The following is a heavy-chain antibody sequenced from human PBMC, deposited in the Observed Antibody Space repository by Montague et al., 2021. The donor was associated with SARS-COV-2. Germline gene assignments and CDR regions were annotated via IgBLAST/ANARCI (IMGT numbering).Heavy chain of an antibody. V-gene: IGHV4-39*01. CDR2: IYHTGST. CDR1: RGSLRLTSYH. J-gene: IGHJ4*01. D-gene: IGHD1-26*01. Sequence: SETLSLTCTVSRGSLRLTSYHWGWIRQPPGKGLEWIGSIYHTGSTYYDPFLESRVTMSVDNSKNQFSLMLTSVTAADTAVYYCANFYSGSYNYWGHGSLVTVSS. CDR3: ANFYSGSYNY.